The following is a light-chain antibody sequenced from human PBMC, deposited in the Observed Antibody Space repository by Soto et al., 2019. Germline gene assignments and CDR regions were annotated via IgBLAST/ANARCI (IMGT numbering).Light chain of an antibody. Sequence: DIQMTQSPSSLSASVGDRVTITCRASQGMTNDVGWYQQTPGKAPKRLIYGAFNLESGVPSRFSGSGSGTDFTLTISSLQPEDFATYYCQQSYSTPITFGQGTRLEIK. CDR2: GAF. CDR1: QGMTND. J-gene: IGKJ5*01. V-gene: IGKV1-39*01. CDR3: QQSYSTPIT.